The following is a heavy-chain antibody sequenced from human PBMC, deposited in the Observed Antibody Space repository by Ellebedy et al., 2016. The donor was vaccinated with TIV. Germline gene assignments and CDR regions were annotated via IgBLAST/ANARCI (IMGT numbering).Heavy chain of an antibody. J-gene: IGHJ6*02. Sequence: GESLKISCVASGFSFSSYWMTWVRQAPGKGLEWVANINQDGSEKYYVDSVKGRFTISRDNAKNSLYVQMNSLRVEDTAVYYCVRDGAYGDYSPGYYGLNVWGQGTTVTVSS. CDR2: INQDGSEK. D-gene: IGHD4-17*01. CDR1: GFSFSSYW. CDR3: VRDGAYGDYSPGYYGLNV. V-gene: IGHV3-7*03.